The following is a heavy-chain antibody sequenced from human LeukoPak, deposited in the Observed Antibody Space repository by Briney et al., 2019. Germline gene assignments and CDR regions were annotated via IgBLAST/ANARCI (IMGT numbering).Heavy chain of an antibody. Sequence: GGSLTLSCSTSGFTFSSYAMHWVRQAPGKGLQNVSAISTDGGHTYYADSVKGRSTISRDNSKNTLYLQMSSLRAEDTAVYYCVKGGRYSGSSADFWGQGTLVTVSS. V-gene: IGHV3-64D*09. CDR2: ISTDGGHT. CDR1: GFTFSSYA. J-gene: IGHJ4*02. CDR3: VKGGRYSGSSADF. D-gene: IGHD6-6*01.